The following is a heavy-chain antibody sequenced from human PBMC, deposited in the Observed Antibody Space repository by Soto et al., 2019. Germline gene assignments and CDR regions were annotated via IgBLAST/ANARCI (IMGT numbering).Heavy chain of an antibody. J-gene: IGHJ4*02. D-gene: IGHD1-1*01. CDR1: GINFNDYW. CDR3: ASDHWHVFDH. Sequence: GGSLRLSCAASGINFNDYWMSWVRQAPGKGLEWVANIKEDGSRKYYVDSVKGRFTISRDNAKNSLYLQMNSLRAEDPALYSCASDHWHVFDHWGQGTPVTVSS. V-gene: IGHV3-7*03. CDR2: IKEDGSRK.